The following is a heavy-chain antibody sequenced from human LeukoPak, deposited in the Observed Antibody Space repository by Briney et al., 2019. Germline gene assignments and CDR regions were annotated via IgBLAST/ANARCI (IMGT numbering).Heavy chain of an antibody. V-gene: IGHV3-21*01. J-gene: IGHJ5*02. Sequence: GGSLRLSCAASGFTVSSNYMSWVRQAPGKGLEWVSCISSSSSYIFYGDSVKGRFTISRDNDKNSVYLQMNSLTAEDTAVYYCARDYYDSGSYPRGFDAWGQGTLVTVSS. CDR1: GFTVSSNY. CDR2: ISSSSSYI. D-gene: IGHD3-10*01. CDR3: ARDYYDSGSYPRGFDA.